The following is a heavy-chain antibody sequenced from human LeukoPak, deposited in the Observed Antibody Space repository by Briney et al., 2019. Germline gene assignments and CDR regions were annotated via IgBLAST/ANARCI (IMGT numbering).Heavy chain of an antibody. Sequence: ASVKVSCKASGYTFTSYGISWVRQAPGQGLEWMGRIIPILGIANYAQKFQGRVTITADKSTSTAYMELSSLRSEDTAVYYCAREGAYCGGDCYSNWFDPWGQGTLVTVSS. CDR2: IIPILGIA. V-gene: IGHV1-69*04. CDR3: AREGAYCGGDCYSNWFDP. J-gene: IGHJ5*02. CDR1: GYTFTSYG. D-gene: IGHD2-21*02.